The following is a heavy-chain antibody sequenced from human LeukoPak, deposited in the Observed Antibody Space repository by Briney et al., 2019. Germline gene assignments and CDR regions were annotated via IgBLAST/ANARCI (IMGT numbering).Heavy chain of an antibody. J-gene: IGHJ4*02. V-gene: IGHV1-18*01. D-gene: IGHD3-22*01. CDR3: ARDSPNYYDSSGSQSPFDY. Sequence: ASVKVSCKASGYTFTSYGISWVRQAPGQGLEWMGWISAYNGNTNYAQKLQGRVTMTTDTSTSTAYMELRSLRSDDTAVYYCARDSPNYYDSSGSQSPFDYWGQGTLVTVSS. CDR1: GYTFTSYG. CDR2: ISAYNGNT.